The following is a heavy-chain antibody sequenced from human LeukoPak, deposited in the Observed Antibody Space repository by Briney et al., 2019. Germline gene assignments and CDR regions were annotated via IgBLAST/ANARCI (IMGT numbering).Heavy chain of an antibody. V-gene: IGHV3-30*03. Sequence: GGSLRLSCAASGFAFSSYVMHWVRQAPGKGLEWVAVISYDGSNKYYADSVKGRFTISRDNAKNTLYLQMNSLRAEDTAVYYCARDSPLYCSSTSCPFDYWGQGTLVTVSS. CDR1: GFAFSSYV. CDR2: ISYDGSNK. D-gene: IGHD2-2*01. J-gene: IGHJ4*02. CDR3: ARDSPLYCSSTSCPFDY.